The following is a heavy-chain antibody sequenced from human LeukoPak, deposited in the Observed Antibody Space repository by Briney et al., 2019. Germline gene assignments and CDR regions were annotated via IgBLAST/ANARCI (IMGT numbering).Heavy chain of an antibody. V-gene: IGHV4-39*07. CDR2: IFYSGST. CDR3: ARDNPYGSGTDY. CDR1: GGSISSSSYY. D-gene: IGHD3-10*01. Sequence: PSETLSLTCTVSGGSISSSSYYWAWIRQPPGKELKWIGSIFYSGSTYYNPSLKSRVIISIDTSKNQFSLKVNSVTAADTAVYYCARDNPYGSGTDYWGQGSLVTVSS. J-gene: IGHJ4*02.